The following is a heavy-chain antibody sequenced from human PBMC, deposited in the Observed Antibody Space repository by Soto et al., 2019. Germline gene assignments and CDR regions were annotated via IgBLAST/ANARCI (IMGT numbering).Heavy chain of an antibody. Sequence: SETLSLTCTVSGGSITSSYWSWIRRPPGKGLEWIAYIYDTGISGYTPSTSYNPSLKSRVTMSVDTSKSQFSLKLTSVTAADTAVYFCARVPAVASTIPSLWFDPWGQGTLVTVSS. CDR3: ARVPAVASTIPSLWFDP. V-gene: IGHV4-59*01. D-gene: IGHD6-19*01. CDR1: GGSITSSY. CDR2: IYDTGISGYTPST. J-gene: IGHJ5*02.